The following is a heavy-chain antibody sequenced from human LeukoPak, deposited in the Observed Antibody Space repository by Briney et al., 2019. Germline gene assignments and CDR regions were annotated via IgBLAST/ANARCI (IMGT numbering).Heavy chain of an antibody. CDR2: IYPGDSDT. D-gene: IGHD1-26*01. J-gene: IGHJ3*02. CDR3: ARVDSGSYLRAFDI. Sequence: GESLKISCKGSGYNFPIYWIAWVRQMPGKGLEWMGIIYPGDSDTRYSPSFQGQVTISADKSISTASLQWSSLKASDTAIYYCARVDSGSYLRAFDIWGQGTMVTVSS. V-gene: IGHV5-51*01. CDR1: GYNFPIYW.